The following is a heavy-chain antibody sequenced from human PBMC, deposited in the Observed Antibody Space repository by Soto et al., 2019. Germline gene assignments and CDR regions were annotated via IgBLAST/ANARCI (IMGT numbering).Heavy chain of an antibody. CDR1: GNTLTSFY. Sequence: ASVKVSCKTSGNTLTSFYIHWVRQAPGQGLAWVGRLSPTTGGTNYAQHFQGRVTVTWDMSTFTAYMELSSLIYEDTAVYYCARPPGYVTDWYYFDAWGQGTQVTVSS. CDR2: LSPTTGGT. CDR3: ARPPGYVTDWYYFDA. J-gene: IGHJ4*02. V-gene: IGHV1-2*02. D-gene: IGHD3-9*01.